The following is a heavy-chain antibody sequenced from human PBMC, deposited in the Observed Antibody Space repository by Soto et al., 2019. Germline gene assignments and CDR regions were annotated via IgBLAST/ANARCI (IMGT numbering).Heavy chain of an antibody. V-gene: IGHV3-73*01. D-gene: IGHD4-17*01. CDR3: TRQAVGYYVNYYYYYMDV. Sequence: EVQLVESGGGLVQPGGSLKLSCAASGFTFSGSAMHWVRQASGKGLEWVGRIRSKANSYATAYAASVKGRFTISRDDSKNTAYLQMNSLKTEDTAVYYCTRQAVGYYVNYYYYYMDVWCKGTTVTVSS. CDR1: GFTFSGSA. J-gene: IGHJ6*03. CDR2: IRSKANSYAT.